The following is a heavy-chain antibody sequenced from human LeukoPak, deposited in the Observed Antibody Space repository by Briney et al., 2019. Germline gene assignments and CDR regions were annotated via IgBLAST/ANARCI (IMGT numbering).Heavy chain of an antibody. CDR3: ARGPYYNTLTGFRGRILGFDY. V-gene: IGHV3-23*01. Sequence: GGSLRLSCAVSGLTFNNYAMSWVRQAPGKGLEWVPGISGRGASKNYADSVKGRFTISRDNSKNTPYLQMDSLRAEDTAVYYCARGPYYNTLTGFRGRILGFDYWGQGTLVTVSS. D-gene: IGHD3-9*01. CDR2: ISGRGASK. CDR1: GLTFNNYA. J-gene: IGHJ4*02.